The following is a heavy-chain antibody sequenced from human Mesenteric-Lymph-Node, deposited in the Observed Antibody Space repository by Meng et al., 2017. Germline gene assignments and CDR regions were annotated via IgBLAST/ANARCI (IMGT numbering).Heavy chain of an antibody. Sequence: SETLSLTCTVSGGSISSYYWSWIRQPPGKGLEWIGYIYYSGSTNYNPSLKSRVTISVDTSKNQLSLKLSSVTAADTAVYYCARVAGTGYYYYGMDVWGQGTTVTVSS. D-gene: IGHD6-19*01. CDR1: GGSISSYY. CDR2: IYYSGST. V-gene: IGHV4-59*01. CDR3: ARVAGTGYYYYGMDV. J-gene: IGHJ6*02.